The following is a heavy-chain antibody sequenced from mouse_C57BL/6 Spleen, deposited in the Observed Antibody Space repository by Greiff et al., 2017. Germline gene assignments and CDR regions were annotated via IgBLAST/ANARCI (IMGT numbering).Heavy chain of an antibody. CDR3: ARSDGSSYDYYAMDY. CDR2: IYPGDGDT. D-gene: IGHD1-1*01. J-gene: IGHJ4*01. Sequence: QVQLQQSGAELVKPGASVKISCKASGYAFSSYWMNWVKQRPGKGLEWIGQIYPGDGDTNYNGKFKGKATLTADKSSSTAYMQLSSLTSEDSAVYFCARSDGSSYDYYAMDYWGQGTSVTVSS. V-gene: IGHV1-80*01. CDR1: GYAFSSYW.